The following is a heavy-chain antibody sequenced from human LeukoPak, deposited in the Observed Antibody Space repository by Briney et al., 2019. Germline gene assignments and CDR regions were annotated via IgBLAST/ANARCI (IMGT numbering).Heavy chain of an antibody. CDR3: ARGRVPNYDILTGYYSGLFDY. CDR1: GGSISSSSYY. D-gene: IGHD3-9*01. CDR2: IYYSEST. Sequence: SETLSLTCTVSGGSISSSSYYWGWIRQPPGKGLEWIGSIYYSESTYYNPSLKSRVTISVDTSKNQFSLKLSSVTAADTAVYYCARGRVPNYDILTGYYSGLFDYWGQGTLVTVSS. J-gene: IGHJ4*02. V-gene: IGHV4-39*01.